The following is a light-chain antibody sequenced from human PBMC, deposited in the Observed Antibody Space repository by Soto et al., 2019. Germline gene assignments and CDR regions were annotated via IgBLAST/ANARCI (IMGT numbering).Light chain of an antibody. CDR3: CSYAGSSTFDVV. Sequence: QSALTQPDSVSGSPGQSITISCTGTSSDVGSYNLVSWYHQHPGKAPKLMIYEVSKRPSGVSNRFSGSKSGNTASLTISGLQAEDEADYYCCSYAGSSTFDVVFGGGTQLTVL. J-gene: IGLJ2*01. CDR2: EVS. CDR1: SSDVGSYNL. V-gene: IGLV2-23*02.